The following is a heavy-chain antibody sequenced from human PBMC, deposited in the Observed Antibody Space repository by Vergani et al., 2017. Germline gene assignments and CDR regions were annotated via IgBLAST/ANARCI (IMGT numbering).Heavy chain of an antibody. CDR1: GGSISSSSYY. D-gene: IGHD2-2*02. CDR2: IYYSGST. J-gene: IGHJ6*03. CDR3: AIIAIGCSSTSCYIEPNYYYYYYMDV. V-gene: IGHV4-39*07. Sequence: QLQLQESGPGLVKPSETLSLTCTVSGGSISSSSYYWGWIRQPPGKGLEWIGSIYYSGSTNYNPSLKSRVTISVDTSKNQFSLKLSSVTAADTAVYYCAIIAIGCSSTSCYIEPNYYYYYYMDVWGKGTTVTVSS.